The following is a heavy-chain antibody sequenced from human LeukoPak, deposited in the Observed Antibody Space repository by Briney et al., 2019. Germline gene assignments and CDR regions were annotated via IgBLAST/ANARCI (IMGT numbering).Heavy chain of an antibody. CDR3: ARAGRWEGRPHAFDI. Sequence: SETLSLTCTVSGGSISNYYWSWIRQPPGKGLEWIGYIYNSGSTGYNPSLKSRVTISLDTSKNQFSLKLSSVTAADTAVYYCARAGRWEGRPHAFDIWGQGTMVTVSS. J-gene: IGHJ3*02. CDR1: GGSISNYY. CDR2: IYNSGST. V-gene: IGHV4-59*01. D-gene: IGHD1-26*01.